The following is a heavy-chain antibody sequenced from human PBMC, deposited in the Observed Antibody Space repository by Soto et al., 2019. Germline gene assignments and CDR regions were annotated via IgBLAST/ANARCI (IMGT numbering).Heavy chain of an antibody. CDR1: GFIGSTYH. CDR3: ARDRALSGGSGRSGGWFDP. D-gene: IGHD6-19*01. CDR2: IYSGGGI. Sequence: EVQLVESGGGLVQPGGSLRLSRAGSGFIGSTYHMSWVRQTPGKGLEWVSGIYSGGGIYYSDSVRGRFTISIDDSKNTLYLQMNSLRVEDTAVYYCARDRALSGGSGRSGGWFDPWGQGTLVTVSS. J-gene: IGHJ5*02. V-gene: IGHV3-53*01.